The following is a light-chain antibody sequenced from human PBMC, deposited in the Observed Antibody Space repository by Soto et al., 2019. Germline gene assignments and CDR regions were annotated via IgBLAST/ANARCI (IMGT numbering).Light chain of an antibody. CDR2: GAS. V-gene: IGKV3-20*01. Sequence: EIVLTQSPGTLSLSPGERATLSCRASQSVSSSYLAWYQQKPGQAPRLLIYGASSRATGIPGRFSGSGSGTDFALTISTLEPEDFAVYYCQEYGSSPRTFGQGTKVEIK. J-gene: IGKJ1*01. CDR1: QSVSSSY. CDR3: QEYGSSPRT.